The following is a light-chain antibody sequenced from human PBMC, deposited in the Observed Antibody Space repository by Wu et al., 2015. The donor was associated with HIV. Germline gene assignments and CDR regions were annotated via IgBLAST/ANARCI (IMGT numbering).Light chain of an antibody. CDR3: QXSYNTPFT. J-gene: IGKJ3*01. CDR2: ATS. Sequence: DIQMTQSPSSLSASVGDRVTITCRASQSIDHYLNWYQKKPGKAPELLIYATSNLQSGVPSRFSGTRSGTHFTLTISSLQREDSATYYXQXSYNTPFTFGPGTKWKSN. V-gene: IGKV1-39*01. CDR1: QSIDHY.